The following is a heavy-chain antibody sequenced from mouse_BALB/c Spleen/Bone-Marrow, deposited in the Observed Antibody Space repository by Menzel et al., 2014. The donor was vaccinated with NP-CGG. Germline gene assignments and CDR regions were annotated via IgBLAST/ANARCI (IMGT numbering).Heavy chain of an antibody. CDR1: GYTFTTYP. CDR3: ARKGPRNAMDY. J-gene: IGHJ4*01. V-gene: IGHV1-47*01. CDR2: LHPFNDDT. Sequence: VQLQQSGAEVVKPGASVKMSCKALGYTFTTYPIGWMKQNHGKSLEWIGNLHPFNDDTKYNEKFKDKAKLTVEKSSSTVYLEVSRLTSDDSAIYYCARKGPRNAMDYWGQGTSVTVSS. D-gene: IGHD3-3*01.